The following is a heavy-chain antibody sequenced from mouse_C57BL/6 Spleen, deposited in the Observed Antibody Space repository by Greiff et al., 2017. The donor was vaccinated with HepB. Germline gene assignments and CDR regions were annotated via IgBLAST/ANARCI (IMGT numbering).Heavy chain of an antibody. J-gene: IGHJ4*01. Sequence: QVQLQQSGAELVRPETSVKMSCKASGYTFTNYWIGWAKQRPGHGLEWIGDIYPGGGYTNYNEKFKGKATLTADKSSSTAYMQFSSLTSEDSAIYYCARSYGNFHAMDYWGQGTSVTVSS. CDR2: IYPGGGYT. V-gene: IGHV1-63*01. D-gene: IGHD2-1*01. CDR1: GYTFTNYW. CDR3: ARSYGNFHAMDY.